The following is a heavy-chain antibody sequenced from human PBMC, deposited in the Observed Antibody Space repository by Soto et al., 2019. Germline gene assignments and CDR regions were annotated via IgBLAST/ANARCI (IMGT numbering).Heavy chain of an antibody. CDR1: GGSISGYY. D-gene: IGHD6-13*01. CDR2: IYYSGST. J-gene: IGHJ6*02. Sequence: QVQLQESGPGLVKPSETLSLTCTVSGGSISGYYWSWIRQPPGKGLEWIAYIYYSGSTNYNPTLQSRVTISVDTSKNQFSLQLTSLTAADTAVYYCARVRSSSWSFDYGMDVWGQGTTVTVSS. V-gene: IGHV4-59*01. CDR3: ARVRSSSWSFDYGMDV.